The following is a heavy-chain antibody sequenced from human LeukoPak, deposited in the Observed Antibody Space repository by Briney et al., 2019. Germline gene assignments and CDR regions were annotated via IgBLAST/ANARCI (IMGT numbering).Heavy chain of an antibody. CDR3: ARAHYRYCSSTSCYDNWFDP. J-gene: IGHJ5*02. CDR1: GGAISSGSDY. D-gene: IGHD2-2*01. Sequence: SETLSLTCTVSGGAISSGSDYWSWIRQPAGKGLEWIGRIYTSGSTNYNPSLKSRVTISVDTSKNQFSLKLSSVTAADMAVYYCARAHYRYCSSTSCYDNWFDPWGQGTLVTVSS. V-gene: IGHV4-61*02. CDR2: IYTSGST.